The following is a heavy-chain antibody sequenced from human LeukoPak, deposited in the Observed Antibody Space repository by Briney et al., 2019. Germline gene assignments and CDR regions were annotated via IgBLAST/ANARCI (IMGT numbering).Heavy chain of an antibody. CDR3: AKERLVSHTAGFDS. D-gene: IGHD2-8*02. V-gene: IGHV3-23*01. J-gene: IGHJ4*02. CDR1: GFTFSSYA. CDR2: ISVSSGTT. Sequence: GGSLRLSCAASGFTFSSYAMSWVRQAPGKGLEWVSVISVSSGTTYYADSVKGRFTVSRDNSKSTLYLQMNSLRAEDTATYYCAKERLVSHTAGFDSWGQGTLVTVSS.